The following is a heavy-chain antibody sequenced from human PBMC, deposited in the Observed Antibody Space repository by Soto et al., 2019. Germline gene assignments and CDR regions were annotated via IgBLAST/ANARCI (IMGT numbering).Heavy chain of an antibody. J-gene: IGHJ4*02. CDR3: LRDTQGAFDS. Sequence: EVQLLESGGGLVQPGGSLRLSCAASGFTFNHYAMSWVRQAPGKGLEWVSAARGGGAGTYYADSVHGRFTIYRDNSKNTVHLEMNSLRAEDTAEYYCLRDTQGAFDSWGQGTLVTVSS. CDR1: GFTFNHYA. CDR2: ARGGGAGT. V-gene: IGHV3-23*01.